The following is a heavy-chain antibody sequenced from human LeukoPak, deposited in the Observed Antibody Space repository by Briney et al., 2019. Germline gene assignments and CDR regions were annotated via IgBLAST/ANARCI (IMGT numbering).Heavy chain of an antibody. CDR2: VYKTGQI. D-gene: IGHD3-3*01. CDR3: ARVGVFGVVSDS. CDR1: GDSTTSYY. V-gene: IGHV4-59*04. Sequence: SETLSLTCSVSGDSTTSYYWGWIRQSPGKGPEWLGYVYKTGQIDYNSSFRSRVTVSLDRSKTQFSLRLSSVTAADTAVYYCARVGVFGVVSDSWGQGILVTVSS. J-gene: IGHJ4*02.